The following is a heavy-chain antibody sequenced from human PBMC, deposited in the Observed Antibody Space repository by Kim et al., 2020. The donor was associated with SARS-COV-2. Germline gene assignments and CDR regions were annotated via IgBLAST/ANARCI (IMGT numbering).Heavy chain of an antibody. CDR1: GFTFNTYY. D-gene: IGHD3-10*01. CDR3: AKASYSSGRAPLFDY. CDR2: IKQDGSET. V-gene: IGHV3-7*03. Sequence: GGSLRLSCAASGFTFNTYYMAWVRQAPGKGLEWVASIKQDGSETYYVDSVKGRFTISRDNAKNSLFLQMNSLRAEDTAVYYCAKASYSSGRAPLFDYWGQGTLVTVSS. J-gene: IGHJ4*02.